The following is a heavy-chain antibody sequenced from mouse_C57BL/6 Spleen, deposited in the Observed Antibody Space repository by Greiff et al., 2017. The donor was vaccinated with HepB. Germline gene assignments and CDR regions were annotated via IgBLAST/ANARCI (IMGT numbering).Heavy chain of an antibody. D-gene: IGHD2-1*01. Sequence: EVQLQQSGPELVKPGASVKISCKASGYTFTDYYMNWVKQSHGKSLEWIGDINPNNGGTSYNQKFKGKATLTVDNSSSTAYMELRSLTSEDSAVYYCARGGNYLYYFDYWGQGTTLTVSS. CDR3: ARGGNYLYYFDY. J-gene: IGHJ2*01. CDR1: GYTFTDYY. V-gene: IGHV1-26*01. CDR2: INPNNGGT.